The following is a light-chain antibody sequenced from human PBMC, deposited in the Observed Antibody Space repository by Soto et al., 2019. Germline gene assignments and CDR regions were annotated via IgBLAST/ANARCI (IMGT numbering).Light chain of an antibody. Sequence: EIVMTQSPATLSVSPGERATLSCRASQSVSSNLAWYQQKPGQAPRLLIYGASTRATGIPARCSGSGSGTEFTLTISSLQSEDFAVYYCQQYNNWPWYTFGQGTKLEIK. CDR2: GAS. J-gene: IGKJ2*01. V-gene: IGKV3-15*01. CDR1: QSVSSN. CDR3: QQYNNWPWYT.